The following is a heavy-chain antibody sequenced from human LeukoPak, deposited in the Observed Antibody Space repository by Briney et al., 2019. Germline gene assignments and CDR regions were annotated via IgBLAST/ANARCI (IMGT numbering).Heavy chain of an antibody. J-gene: IGHJ6*02. D-gene: IGHD3-10*01. CDR3: ARDYPARRHYYGSGKPGMDV. CDR1: GGSISSSSYY. V-gene: IGHV4-39*07. Sequence: SETLSLTCTVSGGSISSSSYYWGWIRQPPGKGLEWIGSIYYSGSTYYNPSLKSRVTISVDTSKNQFSLKLSSVTAADTAVYYCARDYPARRHYYGSGKPGMDVWGQGTTVTVSS. CDR2: IYYSGST.